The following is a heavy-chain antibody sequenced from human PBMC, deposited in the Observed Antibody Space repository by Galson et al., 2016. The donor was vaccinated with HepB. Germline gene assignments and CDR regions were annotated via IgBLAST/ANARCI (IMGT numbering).Heavy chain of an antibody. CDR1: GFTFSRFW. CDR2: IKQDGSEK. J-gene: IGHJ4*02. D-gene: IGHD3-22*01. V-gene: IGHV3-7*03. Sequence: SLRLSCAASGFTFSRFWMSWVRQAPGKGLEWVANIKQDGSEKYYVDSVKGRFTISRDNAKNSLYLQMNSLRAEDTAVYYCARDIGYDSSGHFDYWGQGTLVTVSS. CDR3: ARDIGYDSSGHFDY.